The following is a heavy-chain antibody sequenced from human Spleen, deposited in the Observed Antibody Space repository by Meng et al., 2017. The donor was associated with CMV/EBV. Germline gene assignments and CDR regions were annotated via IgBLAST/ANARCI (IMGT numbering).Heavy chain of an antibody. CDR2: ISWNSGSM. CDR3: ARATTAVVPAAVSY. V-gene: IGHV3-9*01. D-gene: IGHD2-2*01. J-gene: IGHJ4*02. Sequence: GGSLRLSCAASGFTFDDYAMHWVRQAPGKGLEWVSGISWNSGSMGYADSVKGRFTISKDNAKNSLYLQMSSVRAEDTAVYYCARATTAVVPAAVSYWGQGTLVTVSS. CDR1: GFTFDDYA.